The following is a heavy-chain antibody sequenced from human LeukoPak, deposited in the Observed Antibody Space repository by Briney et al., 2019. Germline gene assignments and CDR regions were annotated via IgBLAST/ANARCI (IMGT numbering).Heavy chain of an antibody. J-gene: IGHJ4*02. CDR1: GYSISSNYY. V-gene: IGHV4-38-2*02. CDR2: IYHSGST. CDR3: ARSRGRLAQLDF. Sequence: SETLSLTCTVSGYSISSNYYWGWIRQPPGKGLEWIGRIYHSGSTYYNPPLKSRVTISVDTSKNQFSLKVRSVTAADTAVYYCARSRGRLAQLDFWGQGTLVTVSS. D-gene: IGHD6-25*01.